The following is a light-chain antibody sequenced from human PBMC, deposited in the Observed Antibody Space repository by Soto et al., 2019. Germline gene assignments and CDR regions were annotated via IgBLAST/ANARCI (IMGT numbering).Light chain of an antibody. CDR1: QSVSSN. CDR3: QQYNNWPPRRT. J-gene: IGKJ1*01. V-gene: IGKV3-15*01. CDR2: GVS. Sequence: IVMTQTPATLSVSPGERATLSCTASQSVSSNLAWYQQKPGQAPRLLIYGVSTRATGIPARFSGSGSGTEFTLTISSLQSEDFAVYYCQQYNNWPPRRTFGQGTKVDIK.